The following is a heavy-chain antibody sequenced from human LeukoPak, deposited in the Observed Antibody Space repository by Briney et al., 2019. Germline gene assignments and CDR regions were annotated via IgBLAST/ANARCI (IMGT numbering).Heavy chain of an antibody. CDR3: ARTPRLYSGSYFY. CDR2: IYYSGST. Sequence: SQTLSLTCTVSGGSISSGPYYWTWIRQHPGKGLEWIGYIYYSGSTYYSPSLKTRVAISIDTSKNQFSLRPSSVTAADTAVYYCARTPRLYSGSYFYWGQGTLVTVSS. J-gene: IGHJ4*02. CDR1: GGSISSGPYY. V-gene: IGHV4-31*03. D-gene: IGHD1-26*01.